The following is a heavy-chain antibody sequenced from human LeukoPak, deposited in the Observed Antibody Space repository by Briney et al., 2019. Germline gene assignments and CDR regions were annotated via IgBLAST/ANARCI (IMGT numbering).Heavy chain of an antibody. Sequence: SVKVSCKXSGGTFSSYAISWVRQAPGQGLEWMGGIIPIFGTANYAQKFQGRVTITADESTSTAYMELSSLRSEDTAVYYCARGLPPGYCSSTSCYTPNFDYWGQGTLVTVSS. V-gene: IGHV1-69*13. D-gene: IGHD2-2*02. J-gene: IGHJ4*02. CDR3: ARGLPPGYCSSTSCYTPNFDY. CDR2: IIPIFGTA. CDR1: GGTFSSYA.